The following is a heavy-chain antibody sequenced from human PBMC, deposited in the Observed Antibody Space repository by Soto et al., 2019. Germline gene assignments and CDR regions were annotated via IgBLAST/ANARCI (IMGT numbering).Heavy chain of an antibody. D-gene: IGHD3-22*01. J-gene: IGHJ5*02. Sequence: ASVKVSCKASGHTFTGYYMHWVRQAPGQGLEWMGWINPNSGGTNYAQKFQGRVTMTRDTSISTAYMELSRLRSDDTAVYYCARHYYDSSGYYLNNWFDPWGQGTLVTVS. CDR1: GHTFTGYY. CDR3: ARHYYDSSGYYLNNWFDP. CDR2: INPNSGGT. V-gene: IGHV1-2*02.